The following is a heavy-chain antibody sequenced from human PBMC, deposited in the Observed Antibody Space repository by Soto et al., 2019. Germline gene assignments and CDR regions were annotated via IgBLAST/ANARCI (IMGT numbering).Heavy chain of an antibody. Sequence: QVQLVQSGAEVKKPGSSVKVSCKASGGTFSSYAISWVRQAPGQGLEWMGGIIPIFGTANYAQKFQGRVTITADESTSTAYMELSSLRSEDTAVYYCARDQDYDILTGYYHHYCGMDVWGQGTTVTVSS. CDR3: ARDQDYDILTGYYHHYCGMDV. D-gene: IGHD3-9*01. CDR1: GGTFSSYA. J-gene: IGHJ6*02. V-gene: IGHV1-69*01. CDR2: IIPIFGTA.